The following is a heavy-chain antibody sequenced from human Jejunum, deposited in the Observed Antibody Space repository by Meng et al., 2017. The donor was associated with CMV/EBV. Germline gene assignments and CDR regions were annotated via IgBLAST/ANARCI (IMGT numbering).Heavy chain of an antibody. CDR3: AIDFWSGYYRYGLDV. V-gene: IGHV3-66*02. CDR1: GVTVSSNY. D-gene: IGHD3-3*01. J-gene: IGHJ6*02. Sequence: GVTVSSNYMRWVRQAPGKGLEWVSLIYSGGGIYYADSVKGRFTISRDSSKNKVYLQMNSLRAEDTAVYYCAIDFWSGYYRYGLDVWGQGTTVTVSS. CDR2: IYSGGGI.